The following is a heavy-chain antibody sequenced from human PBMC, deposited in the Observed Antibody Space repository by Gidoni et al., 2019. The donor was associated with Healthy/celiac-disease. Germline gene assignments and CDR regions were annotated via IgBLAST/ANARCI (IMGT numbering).Heavy chain of an antibody. J-gene: IGHJ5*02. CDR1: GGSIRSSSYY. Sequence: QLQLQESGPGLVKPSETLSLTCTVSGGSIRSSSYYWGWIRHTPGKGLEWIGSIYYSGSTYYNPSLKSRVTISVDTSKNQFSLKLSSVTAADTAVYYCARPSRVAVAGTGWFDPWGQGTLVTVSS. CDR2: IYYSGST. V-gene: IGHV4-39*01. CDR3: ARPSRVAVAGTGWFDP. D-gene: IGHD6-19*01.